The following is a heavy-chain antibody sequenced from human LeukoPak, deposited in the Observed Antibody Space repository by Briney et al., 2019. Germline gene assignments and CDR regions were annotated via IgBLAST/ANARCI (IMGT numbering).Heavy chain of an antibody. V-gene: IGHV3-53*01. CDR1: GFTVSSNY. D-gene: IGHD3-10*01. CDR3: ARDWGYYGSGSYYED. Sequence: GGSLRLSCAASGFTVSSNYMSWVRQAPGKGLEWVSVIYSGGSTYYADSVKGRFTISRDNSKNTLYLQMNSLRAEDTAVYYCARDWGYYGSGSYYEDWGQGTLVTVSS. CDR2: IYSGGST. J-gene: IGHJ4*02.